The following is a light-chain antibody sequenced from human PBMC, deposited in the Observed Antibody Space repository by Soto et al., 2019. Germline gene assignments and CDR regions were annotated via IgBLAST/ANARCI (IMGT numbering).Light chain of an antibody. Sequence: DIVMTQSPDSLAVSLGERATINCKSSQSVLYSSNNKSYLAWYQQKPGQPPQLLFYWASTRQSGVPYRFSGSGSGTDFTLTLSNLQAEDVAVYYCQQYYSTPRTFGQGTKVEI. CDR1: QSVLYSSNNKSY. V-gene: IGKV4-1*01. CDR2: WAS. CDR3: QQYYSTPRT. J-gene: IGKJ1*01.